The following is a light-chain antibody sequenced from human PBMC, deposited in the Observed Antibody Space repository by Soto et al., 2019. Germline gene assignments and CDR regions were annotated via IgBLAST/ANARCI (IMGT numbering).Light chain of an antibody. Sequence: EIVLTQSPGTLSLSPGERVTLSCRASLSVSSSYLAWYQQKPGQAPRLLIYGASNRATGIPDRFSGSGSGADFTLTISRLEPEDFAVYYCQQYGRSPLTFGGGTKVEIK. V-gene: IGKV3-20*01. J-gene: IGKJ4*01. CDR3: QQYGRSPLT. CDR2: GAS. CDR1: LSVSSSY.